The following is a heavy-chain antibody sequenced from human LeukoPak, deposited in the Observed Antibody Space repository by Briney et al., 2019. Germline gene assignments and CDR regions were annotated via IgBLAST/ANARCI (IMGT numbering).Heavy chain of an antibody. CDR3: ARSGDDSSGYGEFDY. D-gene: IGHD3-22*01. CDR1: GYTFTGYY. V-gene: IGHV1-2*02. J-gene: IGHJ4*02. Sequence: ASVKVSCKASGYTFTGYYMHWVRQAPGQGLEWMGWINPNSGGTNYAQKLQGRVTMTRDTSISTAYMELSRLRSDDTAVYYCARSGDDSSGYGEFDYWGQGTLVTVSS. CDR2: INPNSGGT.